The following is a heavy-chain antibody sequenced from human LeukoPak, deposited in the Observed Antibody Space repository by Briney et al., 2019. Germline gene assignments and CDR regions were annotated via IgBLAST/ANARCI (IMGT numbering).Heavy chain of an antibody. CDR1: GFTFDDYA. CDR2: INWNSGNI. CDR3: GKGYYYDTSGTVDY. V-gene: IGHV3-9*01. D-gene: IGHD3-22*01. Sequence: PGGSLRLSCAASGFTFDDYAIHWVRQAPVKGLEWVSSINWNSGNIGYADSVKGRFTISRDNAKNSLYLQMNSLRAEDTALYYCGKGYYYDTSGTVDYWGQGTLVTVSS. J-gene: IGHJ4*02.